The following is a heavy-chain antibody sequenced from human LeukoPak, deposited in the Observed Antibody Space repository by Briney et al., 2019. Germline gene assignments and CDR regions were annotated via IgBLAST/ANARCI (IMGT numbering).Heavy chain of an antibody. CDR2: ISFDGST. CDR1: GFTFSDYW. J-gene: IGHJ5*02. CDR3: AVSNWMDP. Sequence: PGGSLRLSCAASGFTFSDYWMHWVRQAPGKGLVWVSCISFDGSTTYADSVKGRFTISRDNAKNTVHLQMDSLTVVDTAVYYCAVSNWMDPWGQGTLVTVSS. V-gene: IGHV3-74*01.